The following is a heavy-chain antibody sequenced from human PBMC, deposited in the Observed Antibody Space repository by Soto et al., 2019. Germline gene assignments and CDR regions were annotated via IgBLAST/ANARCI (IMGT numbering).Heavy chain of an antibody. CDR3: AADLRYCSGDRCDDY. CDR2: IVVGTNNT. CDR1: GLSFSSSA. J-gene: IGHJ4*02. V-gene: IGHV1-58*02. Sequence: SVKVSCKTSGLSFSSSAMQWVRQAPGQRLEWIGWIVVGTNNTHYAQNLQERVTITRDMSTSSVYMELSSLRPEDTAVYYCAADLRYCSGDRCDDYWGQGTQVTVSS. D-gene: IGHD2-15*01.